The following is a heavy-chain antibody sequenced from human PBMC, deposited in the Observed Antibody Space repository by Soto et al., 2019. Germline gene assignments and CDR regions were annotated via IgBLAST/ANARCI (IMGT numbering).Heavy chain of an antibody. Sequence: EVQLVESGGGLVQPGGSLRLSCAASGFTFSNYLMSWVRQAPGKRLEWVANIKQDGSEKYYVDSVNGRFTISRDNAKNSLYLQMNSLRADDTAVYYCAREKRANVYFDYWGQGTLVTVSS. D-gene: IGHD6-25*01. J-gene: IGHJ4*02. CDR3: AREKRANVYFDY. V-gene: IGHV3-7*01. CDR1: GFTFSNYL. CDR2: IKQDGSEK.